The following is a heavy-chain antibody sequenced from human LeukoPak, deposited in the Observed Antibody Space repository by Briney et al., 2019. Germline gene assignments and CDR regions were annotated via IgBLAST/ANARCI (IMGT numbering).Heavy chain of an antibody. V-gene: IGHV3-74*01. D-gene: IGHD3-10*02. Sequence: GGSLGLSCAASGFTLSSYWMHWVRQVPGKGLVWVARLNGDVSDPTYADSVKGRFTISRDNAKNSLYLQMNSLRAEDTAVYYCAELGITMIGGVWGKGTTVTISS. CDR3: AELGITMIGGV. CDR1: GFTLSSYW. CDR2: LNGDVSDP. J-gene: IGHJ6*04.